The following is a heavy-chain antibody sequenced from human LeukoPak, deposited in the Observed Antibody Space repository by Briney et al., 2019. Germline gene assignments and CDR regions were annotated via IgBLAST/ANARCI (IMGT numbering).Heavy chain of an antibody. CDR1: GGSISSGGDY. V-gene: IGHV4-31*03. J-gene: IGHJ3*02. CDR2: IYYSGNT. Sequence: PSETLSLTCTVSGGSISSGGDYCSWIRQHPGKGLEWIGYIYYSGNTNYNPSLKSRVTISVDTSKNQFSLKLSSVTAADTAVYYCARDPQHWDAFDIWGQGTMVTVSS. D-gene: IGHD3-3*02. CDR3: ARDPQHWDAFDI.